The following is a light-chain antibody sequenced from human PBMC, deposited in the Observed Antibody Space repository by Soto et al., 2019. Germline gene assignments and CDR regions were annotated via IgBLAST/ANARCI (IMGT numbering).Light chain of an antibody. CDR3: QKYSSVPV. J-gene: IGKJ3*01. CDR2: AAS. Sequence: DIQMTQSPTSLSASVGDRVTITCRASQGIRNFVAWYQQKPGKAPKLLMYAASTLQSGVPSRFSGSGSGTDFTLTINSLQPEDVATYYFQKYSSVPVFGPGTKVEIK. V-gene: IGKV1-27*01. CDR1: QGIRNF.